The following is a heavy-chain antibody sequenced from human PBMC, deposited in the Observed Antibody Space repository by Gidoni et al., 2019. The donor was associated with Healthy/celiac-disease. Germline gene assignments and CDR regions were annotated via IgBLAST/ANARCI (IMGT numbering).Heavy chain of an antibody. CDR1: GGSFSGYY. J-gene: IGHJ4*02. CDR3: ARRAPSDY. V-gene: IGHV4-34*01. Sequence: QVQLQQWGAGLLKHSETLSLTFAVHGGSFSGYYWSWIRQTPGKGLEWIGEINHSGRTNYNPSLKRRVTISVDTSKNQFSLKLSSVTAANTAVYYCARRAPSDYWGQGTLVTVSS. CDR2: INHSGRT.